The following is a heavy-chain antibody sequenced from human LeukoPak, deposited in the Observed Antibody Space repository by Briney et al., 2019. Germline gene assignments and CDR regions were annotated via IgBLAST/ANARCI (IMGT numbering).Heavy chain of an antibody. CDR3: ARELRGRFDC. D-gene: IGHD4-17*01. J-gene: IGHJ4*02. CDR2: IGGTGVRT. Sequence: GGSLRLSCASSGFTFSSYAMSWVRQAPGKGLEWVSTIGGTGVRTYYADSVKGRFTISKDNSKNTVYLQMNSLRAEDTAVYFCARELRGRFDCWGQGTLVTVSS. CDR1: GFTFSSYA. V-gene: IGHV3-23*01.